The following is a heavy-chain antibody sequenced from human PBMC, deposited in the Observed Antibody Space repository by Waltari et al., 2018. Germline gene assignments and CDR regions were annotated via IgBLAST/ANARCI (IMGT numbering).Heavy chain of an antibody. J-gene: IGHJ4*02. CDR2: LSGFDSST. CDR1: GFTFTPHE. D-gene: IGHD2-2*01. CDR3: AKSLASCSRTGCYAADY. V-gene: IGHV3-23*01. Sequence: DVTVFGSGGGLVPPGGSIGIPCSASGFTFTPHESTLVGQATGKGLEWVSGLSGFDSSTYYADSVRGRFIISSDNSKKMLFLHMNSLRAEDTAVYYCAKSLASCSRTGCYAADYWGQGTLVTVSS.